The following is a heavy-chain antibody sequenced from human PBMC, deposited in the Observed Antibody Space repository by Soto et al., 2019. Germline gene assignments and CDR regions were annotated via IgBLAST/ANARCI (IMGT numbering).Heavy chain of an antibody. J-gene: IGHJ6*02. CDR3: ARSYSSSSLDV. V-gene: IGHV5-51*01. CDR1: GYNFNTYW. D-gene: IGHD6-6*01. CDR2: IYPGDSDL. Sequence: GESLKISCKGSGYNFNTYWIAWVRQRPGKGPEWMGLIYPGDSDLRYSPSFQGQVTISADKSINTAYLQWNSLKASDSAIYYCARSYSSSSLDVWGQGTTVTVSS.